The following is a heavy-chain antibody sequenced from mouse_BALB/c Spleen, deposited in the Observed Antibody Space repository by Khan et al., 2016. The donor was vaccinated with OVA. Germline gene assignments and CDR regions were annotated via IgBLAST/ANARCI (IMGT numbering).Heavy chain of an antibody. CDR2: INSNGGST. CDR1: GFTFSSYG. J-gene: IGHJ2*01. CDR3: ARMARTIN. Sequence: EVELVESGGGLVQPGGSLKLSCAASGFTFSSYGMSWVRQTPDKRLELVATINSNGGSTYYPDSVKGRFTISRDNAKKTLYLQMSRLKSEDTAMYYCARMARTINWGQGTTLTVSS. V-gene: IGHV5-6-3*01.